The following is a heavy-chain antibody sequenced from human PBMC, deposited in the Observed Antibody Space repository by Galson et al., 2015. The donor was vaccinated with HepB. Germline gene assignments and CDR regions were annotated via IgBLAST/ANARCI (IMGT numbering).Heavy chain of an antibody. CDR2: ISGSGSII. CDR1: GFTFSNYE. D-gene: IGHD3-10*01. CDR3: VRYDSGRCV. Sequence: SLRLSCAASGFTFSNYEVNWVRQAPGKGLEWLSYISGSGSIIYYADSVKGRFTTSRDNAKNSLYAQMHSLRAEDTAVYYCVRYDSGRCVWGQGTTVTVSS. V-gene: IGHV3-48*03. J-gene: IGHJ6*02.